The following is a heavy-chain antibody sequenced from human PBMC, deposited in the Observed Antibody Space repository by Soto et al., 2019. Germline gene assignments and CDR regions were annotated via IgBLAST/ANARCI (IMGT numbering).Heavy chain of an antibody. Sequence: SETLSLTCTVSGASISSGGYYWSWTRHHPGKGLEWIGYIYYSGSTYYNPSLKSRVTMPVDTSKNQFSLKLSSVTAADTAVYYCARDANRYASGSYGMDVWGQGTMVTVSS. D-gene: IGHD3-10*01. J-gene: IGHJ6*02. V-gene: IGHV4-31*03. CDR1: GASISSGGYY. CDR2: IYYSGST. CDR3: ARDANRYASGSYGMDV.